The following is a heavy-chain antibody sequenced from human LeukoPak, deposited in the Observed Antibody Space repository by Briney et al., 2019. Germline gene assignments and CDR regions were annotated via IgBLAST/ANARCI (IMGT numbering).Heavy chain of an antibody. CDR2: ISSSDGTR. CDR1: GFTFSSYE. D-gene: IGHD6-19*01. V-gene: IGHV3-48*03. J-gene: IGHJ4*02. CDR3: AREIVSAVAGNFDF. Sequence: GGSLRLSCAASGFTFSSYEMNWVRQAPGKGLEWVSYISSSDGTRTYADSVKGRFTISRDNAKNSLYLEMNSLRAEDTAVYYCAREIVSAVAGNFDFWGQGTLVTVSS.